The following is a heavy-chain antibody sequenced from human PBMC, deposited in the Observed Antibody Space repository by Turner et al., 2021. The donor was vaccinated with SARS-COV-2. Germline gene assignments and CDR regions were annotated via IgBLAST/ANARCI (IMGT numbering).Heavy chain of an antibody. CDR3: ARDRIVRNWNDVPKPTYGMDV. V-gene: IGHV3-21*01. D-gene: IGHD1-20*01. Sequence: EMQLVESGGGLVKPGGSRRLSCAASGFTFSSYNMNWVRQAPGKGLEWVSSISSSRSYIYYADSGKGRFTISRDNAKNSLYLQMNSLRAEDTAVYYCARDRIVRNWNDVPKPTYGMDVWGQGTTVTVSS. J-gene: IGHJ6*02. CDR2: ISSSRSYI. CDR1: GFTFSSYN.